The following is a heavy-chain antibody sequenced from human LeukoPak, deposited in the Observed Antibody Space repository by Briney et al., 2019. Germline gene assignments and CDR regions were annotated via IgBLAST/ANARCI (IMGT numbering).Heavy chain of an antibody. V-gene: IGHV1-46*01. CDR2: INPSGGST. CDR3: ARGGGGGSRSYYKSPFDY. CDR1: GYTFTSYY. Sequence: ASVNVSCKASGYTFTSYYMHWVRQAPGQGLEWMGKINPSGGSTSYTQKFQGRVTMTRDTSTSTVYMELSSLRSEDTAVYYCARGGGGGSRSYYKSPFDYWGQGTLVTVSS. J-gene: IGHJ4*02. D-gene: IGHD3-10*01.